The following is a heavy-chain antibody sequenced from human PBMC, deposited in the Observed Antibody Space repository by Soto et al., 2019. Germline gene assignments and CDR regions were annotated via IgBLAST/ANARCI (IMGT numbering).Heavy chain of an antibody. Sequence: EASVKVSCKASGYTFTGYYMHWVRQAPGQGLEWMGWINPNSGGTNYAQKFQGRVTMTRDTSISTAYMELSRLRSDDTAVYYCARVVVPAARGYYYGMDVWGQGTTVTVSS. CDR3: ARVVVPAARGYYYGMDV. D-gene: IGHD2-2*01. J-gene: IGHJ6*02. V-gene: IGHV1-2*02. CDR2: INPNSGGT. CDR1: GYTFTGYY.